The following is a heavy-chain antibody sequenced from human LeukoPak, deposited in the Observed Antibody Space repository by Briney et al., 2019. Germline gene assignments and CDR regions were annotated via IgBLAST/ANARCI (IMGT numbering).Heavy chain of an antibody. CDR1: GGSISSSSYY. CDR2: IYYSGST. J-gene: IGHJ6*03. D-gene: IGHD3-9*01. Sequence: SETLSLTCTVSGGSISSSSYYWGWIRQPPGKGLEWIGSIYYSGSTYYNPSLKSRVTISVDTSKNQFSLKLSSVTAADTAVYYCASTGYYPYYYYMDVWGKGTTVTVSS. V-gene: IGHV4-39*07. CDR3: ASTGYYPYYYYMDV.